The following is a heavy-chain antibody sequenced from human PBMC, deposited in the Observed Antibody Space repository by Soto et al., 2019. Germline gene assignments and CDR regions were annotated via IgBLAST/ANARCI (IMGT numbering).Heavy chain of an antibody. Sequence: EVQLVESGGGLVQPGGSLRLSCAASGFTFSSYDMHWVRQATGKGLEWVSAIGTAGDTYYPGSVKGRFTISRENAKNSLYLQMNSLRAGDTAVYYCARVGVAAHVFDYWGQGTLVTVSS. D-gene: IGHD3-3*01. CDR3: ARVGVAAHVFDY. CDR2: IGTAGDT. V-gene: IGHV3-13*01. CDR1: GFTFSSYD. J-gene: IGHJ4*02.